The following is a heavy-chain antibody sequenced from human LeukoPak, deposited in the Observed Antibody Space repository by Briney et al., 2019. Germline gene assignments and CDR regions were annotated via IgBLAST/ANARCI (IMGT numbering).Heavy chain of an antibody. CDR2: SGST. V-gene: IGHV4-39*07. Sequence: SGSTYYNPSLKSRVTISVDTSKNQFSLKLSSVTTADTAVYYCARGRAIFGVVITYYFDYWGQGTLVTVSS. J-gene: IGHJ4*02. D-gene: IGHD3-3*01. CDR3: ARGRAIFGVVITYYFDY.